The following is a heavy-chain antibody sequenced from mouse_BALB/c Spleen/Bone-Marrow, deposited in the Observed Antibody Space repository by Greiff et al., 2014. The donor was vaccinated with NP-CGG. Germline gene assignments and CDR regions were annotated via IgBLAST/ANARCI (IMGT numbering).Heavy chain of an antibody. CDR3: AKAGTGAADY. J-gene: IGHJ2*01. Sequence: QVQLKESGPGLVQPSQSLSITCTVSGFSLTTYGVHWVRQSPGKGLEWLGVIWSGGNTDYNAAFISRLNINKDNSKSQVFFKMSSLQANDTAIYYCAKAGTGAADYWGQGTTLTVSS. V-gene: IGHV2-2*02. D-gene: IGHD4-1*01. CDR1: GFSLTTYG. CDR2: IWSGGNT.